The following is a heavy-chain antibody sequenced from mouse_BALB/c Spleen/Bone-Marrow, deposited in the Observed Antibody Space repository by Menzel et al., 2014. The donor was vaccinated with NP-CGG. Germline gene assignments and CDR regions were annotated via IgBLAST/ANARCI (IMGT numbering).Heavy chain of an antibody. CDR2: IYPGDGET. D-gene: IGHD2-10*02. CDR1: GYPFSSYW. J-gene: IGHJ2*01. CDR3: ARKYGDY. Sequence: VQLQQSGAELVRPGSSVKISCKASGYPFSSYWMNWVKQRPGQGFEWIGQIYPGDGETNYNGKFKGNATLTADKSSSTAYMQLISLTSEDSAVYFCARKYGDYWGQGTTLTVSS. V-gene: IGHV1-80*01.